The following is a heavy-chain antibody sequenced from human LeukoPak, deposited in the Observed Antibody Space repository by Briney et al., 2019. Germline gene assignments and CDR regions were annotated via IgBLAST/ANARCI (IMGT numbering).Heavy chain of an antibody. CDR3: ARASSSLLWFGEYSSGDY. Sequence: PSETLSLTCAVYGGSFSGYYWSWIRQPPGKGLEWIGEINHSGSTNYNPSLKSRVTISVDTSKNQFSLKLSSVTAADTAVYYCARASSSLLWFGEYSSGDYWGREPWSPSPQ. CDR2: INHSGST. V-gene: IGHV4-34*01. D-gene: IGHD3-10*01. J-gene: IGHJ4*02. CDR1: GGSFSGYY.